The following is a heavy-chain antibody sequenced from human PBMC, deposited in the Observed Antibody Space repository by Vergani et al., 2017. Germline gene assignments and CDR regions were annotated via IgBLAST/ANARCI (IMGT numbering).Heavy chain of an antibody. CDR1: GFTFSRHW. Sequence: EVQLVESGGGLVQPGGSLRLSCAASGFTFSRHWMHWVRQAPGKGLVWVSRVNPEGTNTPYADSVKGRFTISRDNAKNMMYLQLNSLRAEDTAVYYCARDSPLVVPAAIFYYYYGMDVWGQGTTVTVSS. V-gene: IGHV3-74*01. J-gene: IGHJ6*02. CDR2: VNPEGTNT. D-gene: IGHD2-2*01. CDR3: ARDSPLVVPAAIFYYYYGMDV.